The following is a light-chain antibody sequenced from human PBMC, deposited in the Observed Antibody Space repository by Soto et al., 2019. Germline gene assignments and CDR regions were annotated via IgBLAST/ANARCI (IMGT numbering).Light chain of an antibody. CDR1: SSNIGAGYD. CDR3: QLHDNSLSPYV. Sequence: QSVLTQPPSVSGAPGQRVTISCAGSSSNIGAGYDVHWYQQLPGTAPKLLIYENTNRPSGVPDRFSGYKSGTSASLAITGLKPEDEAEYYCQLHDNSLSPYVFARGTKSTVL. J-gene: IGLJ1*01. CDR2: ENT. V-gene: IGLV1-40*01.